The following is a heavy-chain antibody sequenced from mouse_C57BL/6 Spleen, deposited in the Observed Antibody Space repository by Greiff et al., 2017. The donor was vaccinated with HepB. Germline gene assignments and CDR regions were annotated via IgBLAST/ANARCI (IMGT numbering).Heavy chain of an antibody. Sequence: VQLVESGAELVRPGASVTLSCKASGYTFTDYEMHWVKQTPVHGLEWIGAIDPETGGTAYNQKFKGKAILTADKSSSTAYMELRSLTSEDSAVYYGTREEDSSGTGAMDYWGQGTSVTVSS. CDR2: IDPETGGT. D-gene: IGHD3-2*02. CDR1: GYTFTDYE. CDR3: TREEDSSGTGAMDY. V-gene: IGHV1-15*01. J-gene: IGHJ4*01.